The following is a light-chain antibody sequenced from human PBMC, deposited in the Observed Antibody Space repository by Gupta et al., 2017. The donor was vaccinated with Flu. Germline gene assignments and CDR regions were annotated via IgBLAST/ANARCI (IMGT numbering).Light chain of an antibody. CDR3: QQHNTYWT. J-gene: IGKJ1*01. V-gene: IGKV1-5*03. Sequence: DIQMTQSPSTLSASVGDRVTITCRASQSVSSWLAWYQQKPGKAPKLLIYEASTGESGVPSRFSGSGYAXEFTLTXTRRQHDDVANYYCQQHNTYWTFGXGTKVEIK. CDR2: EAS. CDR1: QSVSSW.